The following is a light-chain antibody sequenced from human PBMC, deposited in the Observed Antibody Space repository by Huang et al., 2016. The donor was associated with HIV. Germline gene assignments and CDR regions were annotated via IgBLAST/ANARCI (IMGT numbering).Light chain of an antibody. CDR2: AAS. CDR3: QQSYSTPKT. J-gene: IGKJ1*01. CDR1: QSISSY. V-gene: IGKV1-39*01. Sequence: DIQMTQSPSSLSASVGDRVTITCRASQSISSYLNWYQQKPGKAPKLLIYAASSLQSGVPLRFSGSVSGTDFTLTISSLQPEDFATYYCQQSYSTPKTFGQGTKVEIK.